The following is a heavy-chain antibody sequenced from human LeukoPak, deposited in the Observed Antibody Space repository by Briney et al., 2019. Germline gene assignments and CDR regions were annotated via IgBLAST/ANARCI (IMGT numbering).Heavy chain of an antibody. CDR2: IRYDGSNK. D-gene: IGHD3-10*01. V-gene: IGHV3-30*02. Sequence: GGSLRPSCAASGFTFSSYGMHWVRQAPGKGLEWVAFIRYDGSNKYYADSVKGRFTISRDNSKNTLYLQMNSLRAEDTAVYYCAKEGGFGELLFDYWGQGTLVTVSS. CDR1: GFTFSSYG. J-gene: IGHJ4*02. CDR3: AKEGGFGELLFDY.